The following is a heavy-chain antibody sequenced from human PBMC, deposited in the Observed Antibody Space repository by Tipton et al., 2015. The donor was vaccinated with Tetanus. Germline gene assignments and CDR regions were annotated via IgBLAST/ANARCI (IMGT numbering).Heavy chain of an antibody. V-gene: IGHV4-31*11. CDR2: IYFTGTT. D-gene: IGHD3-22*01. CDR3: ARDSYYSSRWSFADY. CDR1: GASFSDYY. J-gene: IGHJ4*02. Sequence: TLSLNCAVYGASFSDYYWSWIRQHPGKGLEWIGYIYFTGTTYYNPSLESRLTISIDTSKNQFSLELTSVTAADTAVYYCARDSYYSSRWSFADYWGQGTLVTVSS.